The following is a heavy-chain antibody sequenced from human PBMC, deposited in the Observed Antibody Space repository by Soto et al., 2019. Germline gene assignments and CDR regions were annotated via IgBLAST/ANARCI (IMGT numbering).Heavy chain of an antibody. J-gene: IGHJ4*02. V-gene: IGHV4-30-4*01. Sequence: QVQLQESGPGLVKPSQTLSLTCTVSGGSISSGDYYWSWIRQPPGKGLEWIGYIYYSGSTYYYPSLKSRITISVDTSKNQFPLKLSSATAADTAVYYCARVGGFGATTIDYWGQGTLVTVSS. D-gene: IGHD3-10*01. CDR3: ARVGGFGATTIDY. CDR2: IYYSGST. CDR1: GGSISSGDYY.